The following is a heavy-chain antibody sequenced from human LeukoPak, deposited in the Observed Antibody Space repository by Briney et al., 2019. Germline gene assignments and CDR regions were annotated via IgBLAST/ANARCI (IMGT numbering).Heavy chain of an antibody. J-gene: IGHJ4*02. CDR2: ISSSGSTI. V-gene: IGHV3-11*04. D-gene: IGHD3-9*01. Sequence: GGSLRLSCAPSGFTFSDYYMSWIRQAPGKGLEWVSYISSSGSTIYYADSVKGRFTISRDNAKNSLYLQMNSLRAEDTAVYYCARDGWSTYYDILTGYFDYWGQGTLVTVSS. CDR3: ARDGWSTYYDILTGYFDY. CDR1: GFTFSDYY.